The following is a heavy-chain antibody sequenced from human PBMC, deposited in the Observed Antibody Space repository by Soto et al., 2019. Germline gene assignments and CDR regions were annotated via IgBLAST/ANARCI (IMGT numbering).Heavy chain of an antibody. Sequence: SETLSLTCAVYGGSFSGYYWSWIRQPPGKGLEWIGEINHSGSTNYNPSLKSRVTISVDTSKNQFSLKLSSVTAADTAVYYCARRYGSAFDIWGQGTMVTVSS. J-gene: IGHJ3*02. D-gene: IGHD3-10*01. V-gene: IGHV4-34*01. CDR1: GGSFSGYY. CDR2: INHSGST. CDR3: ARRYGSAFDI.